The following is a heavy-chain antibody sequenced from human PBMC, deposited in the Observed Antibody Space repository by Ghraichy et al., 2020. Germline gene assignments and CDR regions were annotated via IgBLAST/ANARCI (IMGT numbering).Heavy chain of an antibody. D-gene: IGHD6-13*01. V-gene: IGHV3-53*01. CDR3: ARGIATTGTFFDY. J-gene: IGHJ4*02. Sequence: GESLNISCVASGFTVSSSYMSWVRQAPGKGLEWVSVFYSGGSTYYADSVKGRFTISRDNSKNTVYLQMNGLRAEDTAVYYCARGIATTGTFFDYWGQGTLVTVSS. CDR2: FYSGGST. CDR1: GFTVSSSY.